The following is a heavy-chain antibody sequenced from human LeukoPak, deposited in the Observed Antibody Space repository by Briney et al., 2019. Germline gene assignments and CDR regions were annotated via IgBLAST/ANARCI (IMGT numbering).Heavy chain of an antibody. J-gene: IGHJ5*02. CDR2: IYYSGST. Sequence: SETLSLTCTVSGGSISSSSYYWGWIRQPPGKGLEWIGSIYYSGSTYYNPSLKSRVTISVDTSKNQFSLKLNSVTAADTAVYYCARHSNWNGGVDWFGPWGQGTQVTVSS. V-gene: IGHV4-39*01. CDR3: ARHSNWNGGVDWFGP. CDR1: GGSISSSSYY. D-gene: IGHD1-20*01.